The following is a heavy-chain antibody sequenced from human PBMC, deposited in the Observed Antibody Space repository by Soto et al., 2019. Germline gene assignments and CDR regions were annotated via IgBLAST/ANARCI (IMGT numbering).Heavy chain of an antibody. CDR2: IYYSGST. J-gene: IGHJ3*02. Sequence: KTSETLSLTCTVSGGSISSSSYYWGWIRQPPGKGLEWIGSIYYSGSTYYNPSLKSRVTISVDTSKNQFSLKLSSVTAADTAVYYCARLPDPGDAFDIWGQGTMVTVSS. V-gene: IGHV4-39*01. CDR3: ARLPDPGDAFDI. CDR1: GGSISSSSYY.